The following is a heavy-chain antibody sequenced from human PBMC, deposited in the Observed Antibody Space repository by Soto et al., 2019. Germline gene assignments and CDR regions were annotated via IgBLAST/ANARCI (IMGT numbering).Heavy chain of an antibody. V-gene: IGHV4-59*01. CDR3: ARDAVD. D-gene: IGHD6-19*01. CDR1: GGSISRYY. J-gene: IGHJ4*02. Sequence: QVQLQESGPGLVKPSETLSLTCTVSGGSISRYYWSWIRLPPGKGLEWIGYIYYSGSTNYNPSLKSRVTISVDTSKNQFSLKLSSVTAADTAVYYCARDAVDWGQGTLVTVSS. CDR2: IYYSGST.